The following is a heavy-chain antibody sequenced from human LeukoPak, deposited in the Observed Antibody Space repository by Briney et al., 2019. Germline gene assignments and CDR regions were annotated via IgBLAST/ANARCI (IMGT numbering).Heavy chain of an antibody. J-gene: IGHJ6*02. CDR2: IYYSGST. CDR3: ARNRGDMVRGVNTYYYYGMDV. Sequence: KPSQTLSLTCTVSGGSISSGDYYWSWIRQPPGKGLEWIGYIYYSGSTNYNPSLKSRVTISVDTSKNQFSLKLSSVTAADTAVYYCARNRGDMVRGVNTYYYYGMDVWGQGTTVTVSS. D-gene: IGHD3-10*01. CDR1: GGSISSGDYY. V-gene: IGHV4-61*08.